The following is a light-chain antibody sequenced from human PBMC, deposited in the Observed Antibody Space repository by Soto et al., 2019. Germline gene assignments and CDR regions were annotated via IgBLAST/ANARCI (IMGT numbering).Light chain of an antibody. CDR3: QSFDRSLAAL. CDR2: SNI. CDR1: GAVYD. Sequence: QSVLTQPPSVSGAPGQRVTISCSGAVYDVHWYQQLPGTAPKLLIHSNIHRPSGVPDRFSGTKSGASASLAITGLQAEDEAEYFCQSFDRSLAALFGGGTKVTVL. V-gene: IGLV1-40*01. J-gene: IGLJ2*01.